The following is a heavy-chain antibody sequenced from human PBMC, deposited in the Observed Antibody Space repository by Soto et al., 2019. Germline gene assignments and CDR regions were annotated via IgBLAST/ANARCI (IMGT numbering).Heavy chain of an antibody. J-gene: IGHJ4*02. Sequence: SETLSLTCTVSGGSISSSSYYRGWIRQPPGKGLEWIGSIYYSGSTYYNPSLKSRVTISVDTSKNQFSLKLSSVTAADTAVYYCARGDSGYENFDYWGQGTLVTVSS. CDR2: IYYSGST. CDR3: ARGDSGYENFDY. V-gene: IGHV4-39*01. D-gene: IGHD5-12*01. CDR1: GGSISSSSYY.